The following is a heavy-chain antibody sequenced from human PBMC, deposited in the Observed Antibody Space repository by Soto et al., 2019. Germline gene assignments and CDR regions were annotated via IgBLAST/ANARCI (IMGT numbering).Heavy chain of an antibody. CDR1: GYTFTGYY. V-gene: IGHV1-2*04. CDR2: VNPNSGGT. D-gene: IGHD3-10*01. CDR3: ARALTMVRGRFYSYSVMAV. J-gene: IGHJ6*02. Sequence: ASVKVSCKASGYTFTGYYMHWVRQSPVQGLEWMGWVNPNSGGTNYGQKFQGWVTMTRDTSISIAYMELIRLRSDDTAVYYCARALTMVRGRFYSYSVMAVGGQGPTVTVSS.